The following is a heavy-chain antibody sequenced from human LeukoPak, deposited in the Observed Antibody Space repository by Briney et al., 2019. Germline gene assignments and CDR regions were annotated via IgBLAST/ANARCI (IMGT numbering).Heavy chain of an antibody. D-gene: IGHD6-13*01. Sequence: PSETLSLTCTVSGGSTSSSDYYWGWIRQPPDEGLEWIASIRYSGNTYHNPSLKSRVTISVDTSKNQFSLKVNSVTAADTAVYYCARLYGSTWGYFDYWGQGALVTVSS. J-gene: IGHJ4*02. V-gene: IGHV4-39*01. CDR1: GGSTSSSDYY. CDR3: ARLYGSTWGYFDY. CDR2: IRYSGNT.